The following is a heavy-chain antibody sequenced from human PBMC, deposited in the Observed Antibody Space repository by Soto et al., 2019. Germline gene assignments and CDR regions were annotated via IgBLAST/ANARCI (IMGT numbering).Heavy chain of an antibody. J-gene: IGHJ3*01. Sequence: ITLKESGPTLVKPTQSLTLTCTFSGFSLSADGVAVGWIRQPPGKALEWLALIYWDDDTRYRPSLKSRLTITTDTSNNHVVLTMINLDPVDTATYYCAHAYGGTSWPNDAFDVWGQGTVVTVSS. V-gene: IGHV2-5*02. CDR1: GFSLSADGVA. CDR2: IYWDDDT. D-gene: IGHD2-2*01. CDR3: AHAYGGTSWPNDAFDV.